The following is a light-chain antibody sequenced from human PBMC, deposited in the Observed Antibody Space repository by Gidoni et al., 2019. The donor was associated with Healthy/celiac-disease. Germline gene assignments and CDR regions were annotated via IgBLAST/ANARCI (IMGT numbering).Light chain of an antibody. CDR3: QQYDNLCS. V-gene: IGKV1-33*01. J-gene: IGKJ2*04. Sequence: DIQMTQSPSSLSASVGDRVTITCQASQDISNYLIWYQQKPGKATKLLIYDASNLETGVPSRFSGSGSGTDFTFTISSLQPEDIATYYCQQYDNLCSFXXXTKLEIK. CDR2: DAS. CDR1: QDISNY.